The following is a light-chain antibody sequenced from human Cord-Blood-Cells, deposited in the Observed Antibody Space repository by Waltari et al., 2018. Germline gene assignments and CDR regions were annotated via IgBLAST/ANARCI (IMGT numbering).Light chain of an antibody. Sequence: VLTQSPGTLSLSPGERATLSCRASQRVSSSYLAWYQQKPGQAPRPLIYGASSRATGIPDRFSGSGSGTDFTLTISRLEPEDFAVYYCQQYGSSPLTFGGGTKVEIK. CDR2: GAS. J-gene: IGKJ4*01. CDR1: QRVSSSY. CDR3: QQYGSSPLT. V-gene: IGKV3-20*01.